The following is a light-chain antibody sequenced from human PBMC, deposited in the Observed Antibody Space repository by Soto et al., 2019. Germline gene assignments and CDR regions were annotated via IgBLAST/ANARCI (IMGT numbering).Light chain of an antibody. J-gene: IGLJ2*01. CDR2: VGTGGIVG. Sequence: QSVLTQPPSASASLGASVTLACTLSSGYNNNRVDGYQQKPGKGTRFVVRVGTGGIVGSKGDGIPDRFSVLGSGLNRYLTIKDIQEEDESDYHCGADHGSGSNVVFGGGTKLTVL. V-gene: IGLV9-49*01. CDR1: SGYNNNR. CDR3: GADHGSGSNVV.